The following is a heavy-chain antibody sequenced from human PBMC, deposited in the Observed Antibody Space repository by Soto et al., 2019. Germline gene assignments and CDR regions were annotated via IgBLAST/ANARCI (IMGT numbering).Heavy chain of an antibody. CDR1: GYTFTSYH. D-gene: IGHD3-3*01. Sequence: GASVKVSCKASGYTFTSYHINWVRQAPGQGLEWMGWISAYNGDTNYAQKLQGRITMTTDTSTSTAYMELRSLRSDDTAVYYCARDRAIFGVVFDYWGQGTLVTVSS. J-gene: IGHJ4*02. CDR3: ARDRAIFGVVFDY. V-gene: IGHV1-18*01. CDR2: ISAYNGDT.